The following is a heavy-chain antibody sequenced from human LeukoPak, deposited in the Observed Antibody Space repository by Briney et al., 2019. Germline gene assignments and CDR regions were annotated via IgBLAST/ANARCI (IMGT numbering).Heavy chain of an antibody. CDR2: IYNAENT. V-gene: IGHV3-66*01. D-gene: IGHD6-13*01. CDR1: GFIVSSNQ. CDR3: ASGVISTTGTSH. J-gene: IGHJ4*02. Sequence: GGSLRLSCVVSGFIVSSNQMNWVRQAPGKGLEWVSVIYNAENTYYADSVKGRFTISRDNSKNTVYLQMNSLRAEDTAMYYCASGVISTTGTSHWGQGALVTVSS.